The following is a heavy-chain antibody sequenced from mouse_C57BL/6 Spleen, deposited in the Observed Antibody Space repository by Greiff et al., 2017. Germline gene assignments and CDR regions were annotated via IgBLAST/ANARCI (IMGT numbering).Heavy chain of an antibody. D-gene: IGHD1-1*01. V-gene: IGHV5-17*01. CDR2: ISSGSSTI. CDR1: GFTFSDYG. CDR3: ARIAYYGSSYGMDY. Sequence: EVQGVESGGGLVKPGGSLKLSCAASGFTFSDYGMHWVRQAPEKGLEWVAYISSGSSTIYYADTVKGRFTISRDNAKNTLFLQMTSLRSEDTAMYYCARIAYYGSSYGMDYWGQGTTLTVAS. J-gene: IGHJ2*01.